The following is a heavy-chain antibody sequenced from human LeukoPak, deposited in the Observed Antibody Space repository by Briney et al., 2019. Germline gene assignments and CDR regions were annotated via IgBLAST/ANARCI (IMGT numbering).Heavy chain of an antibody. CDR2: INPSGGST. V-gene: IGHV1-46*03. CDR3: AKDDAAVAGIWSSWFDP. CDR1: GYTLTSYC. Sequence: ASVKVSCKASGYTLTSYCTHWVRQAPGQGLEWMGIINPSGGSTSYAQKFQGRVTMTRDTSTSTVYMELSSLRSEDTAVYYCAKDDAAVAGIWSSWFDPWGQGTLVTVSS. J-gene: IGHJ5*02. D-gene: IGHD6-19*01.